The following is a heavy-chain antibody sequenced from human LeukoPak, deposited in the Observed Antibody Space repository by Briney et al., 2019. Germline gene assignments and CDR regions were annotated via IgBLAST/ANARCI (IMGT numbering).Heavy chain of an antibody. D-gene: IGHD3-10*01. Sequence: GGSLKLSCAASGFTFSGSAMHWVRQASGKGLEWVGRIRSKANSYATAYAASVKGRFTISRGDSKNTAYLQMNSLKTEDTAVYYCTRGITMVRGVTSPFDYWGQGTLVTVSS. V-gene: IGHV3-73*01. CDR2: IRSKANSYAT. J-gene: IGHJ4*02. CDR1: GFTFSGSA. CDR3: TRGITMVRGVTSPFDY.